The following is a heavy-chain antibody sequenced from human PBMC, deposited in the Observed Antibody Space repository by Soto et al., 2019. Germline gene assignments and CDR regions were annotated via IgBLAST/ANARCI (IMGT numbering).Heavy chain of an antibody. CDR2: IKGEADGGTT. Sequence: GGSLRLSCSASAFTFSNAWMSWVRQAGEKGLEWVGRIKGEADGGTTDYAAPVKGRITISRDHSKDTLYLHMNSLKTEDTAVYYCTTGLSNGYYNFDYWGQGTPVTVSS. J-gene: IGHJ4*02. D-gene: IGHD3-22*01. CDR3: TTGLSNGYYNFDY. CDR1: AFTFSNAW. V-gene: IGHV3-15*01.